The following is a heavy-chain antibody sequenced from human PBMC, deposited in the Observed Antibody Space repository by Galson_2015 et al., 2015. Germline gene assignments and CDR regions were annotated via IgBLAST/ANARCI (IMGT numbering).Heavy chain of an antibody. Sequence: SVKVSCKASGYSFTDYAIHWVRQAPGQGLEWMGWINTGNGNTECLQTFQGRVTITRDTSASTAYMELSSLTSEDTAVYYCEILAASTSHWGQGTLVTVSS. CDR2: INTGNGNT. V-gene: IGHV1-3*04. CDR1: GYSFTDYA. CDR3: EILAASTSH. J-gene: IGHJ4*02. D-gene: IGHD2/OR15-2a*01.